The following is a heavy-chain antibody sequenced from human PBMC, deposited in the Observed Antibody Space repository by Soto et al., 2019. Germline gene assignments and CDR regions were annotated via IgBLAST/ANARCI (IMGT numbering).Heavy chain of an antibody. D-gene: IGHD2-2*01. Sequence: SETLSLTCPVSGDSISSGRYYWSWIRQPPGKELEWIGYIYYSGSTTYNPSLKSQVTISVDTSKNQFSLKLSSVTAADTAVFYCARGNVVPVYGMDVWGQGTTVTVSS. CDR3: ARGNVVPVYGMDV. CDR1: GDSISSGRYY. J-gene: IGHJ6*02. CDR2: IYYSGST. V-gene: IGHV4-61*01.